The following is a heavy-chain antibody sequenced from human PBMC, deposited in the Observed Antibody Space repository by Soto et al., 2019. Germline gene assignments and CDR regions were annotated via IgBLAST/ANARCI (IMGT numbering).Heavy chain of an antibody. J-gene: IGHJ6*02. CDR3: ARDHRRYYDFWSGYYSAHYYYGMDV. D-gene: IGHD3-3*01. CDR2: IIPIFGTA. V-gene: IGHV1-69*13. Sequence: ASVKVSCKASGGTFSSYAISWVRQAPGQGLEWMGGIIPIFGTANYAQKFQGRVTITADESTSTAYMELSSLRSEDTAVYYCARDHRRYYDFWSGYYSAHYYYGMDVWGQGTTVTVS. CDR1: GGTFSSYA.